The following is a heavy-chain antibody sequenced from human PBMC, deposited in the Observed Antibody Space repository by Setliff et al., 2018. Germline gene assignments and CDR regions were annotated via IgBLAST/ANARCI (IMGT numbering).Heavy chain of an antibody. CDR1: GESFSGHY. D-gene: IGHD2-21*02. CDR3: ARSFDVCCGGACYTDGPYYFDN. CDR2: INHSGST. V-gene: IGHV4-34*01. J-gene: IGHJ4*02. Sequence: SETLSLTCAVYGESFSGHYWSWIRQPPGKGLEWIGEINHSGSTNYNPSLKSRVTISVDTSKNQFSLKLSSVAAADTAVYYCARSFDVCCGGACYTDGPYYFDNWGPGTLVTVSS.